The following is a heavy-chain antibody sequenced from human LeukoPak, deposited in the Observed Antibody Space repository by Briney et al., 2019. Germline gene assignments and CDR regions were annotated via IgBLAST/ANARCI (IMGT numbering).Heavy chain of an antibody. J-gene: IGHJ5*02. V-gene: IGHV1-18*01. D-gene: IGHD3-9*01. CDR2: FNPENGNT. CDR3: ARESAPYYDILTGYYRLNWFDP. CDR1: GYSFVGYG. Sequence: ASVKVSCKASGYSFVGYGITWVRQAPGQGLEWMGWFNPENGNTNYAQKLQGRVTMTTDTSTSTAYMELRSLRSDDTAVYYCARESAPYYDILTGYYRLNWFDPWGQGTLVTVSS.